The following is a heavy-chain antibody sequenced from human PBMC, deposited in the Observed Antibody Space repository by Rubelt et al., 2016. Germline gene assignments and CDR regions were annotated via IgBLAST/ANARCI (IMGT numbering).Heavy chain of an antibody. J-gene: IGHJ4*02. V-gene: IGHV4-34*01. CDR1: GGSFSGYY. D-gene: IGHD5-12*01. Sequence: QVRLQQWGAGLFKPSETLSLTCAVYGGSFSGYYWTWIRQPPGKGLEWIGEINHSGSTNYNPSLKRRVTISVDRSKNQFSLKGNAVTAADTAVYYCARSSGYDYVYDYWGQGTLVTVSS. CDR2: INHSGST. CDR3: ARSSGYDYVYDY.